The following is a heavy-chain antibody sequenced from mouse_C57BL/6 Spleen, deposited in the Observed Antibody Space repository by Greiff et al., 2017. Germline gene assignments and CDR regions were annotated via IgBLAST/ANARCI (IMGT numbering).Heavy chain of an antibody. D-gene: IGHD2-3*01. J-gene: IGHJ4*01. CDR2: IYPRSGNT. Sequence: QVQLKESGAELARPGASVKLSCKASGYTFTSYGISWVKQRTGQGLEWIGEIYPRSGNTYYNEKFKGKATLTADKSSSTAYMELRSLTSEDSAVYFCARSGVYDGYFLAMDYWGQGTSVTVSS. CDR1: GYTFTSYG. CDR3: ARSGVYDGYFLAMDY. V-gene: IGHV1-81*01.